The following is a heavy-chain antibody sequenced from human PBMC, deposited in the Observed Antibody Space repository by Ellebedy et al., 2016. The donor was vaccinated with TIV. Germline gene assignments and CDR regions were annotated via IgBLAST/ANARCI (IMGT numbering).Heavy chain of an antibody. Sequence: SGPTLVKPTQTLTLTCTFSGFSFSTSGVGVAWIRQPPGKALEWLAVIYWNDDERYNPSLRSRLTITKGTSKNQVVLTITNVDPVDTATYYCAYNTYGDFVGWFGPWGQGTLVTVSS. J-gene: IGHJ5*02. CDR1: GFSFSTSGVG. CDR3: AYNTYGDFVGWFGP. V-gene: IGHV2-5*01. D-gene: IGHD4-17*01. CDR2: IYWNDDE.